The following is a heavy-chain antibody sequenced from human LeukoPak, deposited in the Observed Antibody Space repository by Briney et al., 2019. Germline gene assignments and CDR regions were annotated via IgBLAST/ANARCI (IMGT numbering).Heavy chain of an antibody. CDR1: GFSFGSYG. CDR2: IWYDGSNK. D-gene: IGHD4-11*01. Sequence: GRSLRLSCAASGFSFGSYGMHWVRQAPGKGLEWVAIIWYDGSNKYYADSVRGRFTISRDNSENTLYLQMNSVRAEDTAVYYCAKGGYTNYPDGYYYMDVWGKGTTVTVSS. CDR3: AKGGYTNYPDGYYYMDV. J-gene: IGHJ6*03. V-gene: IGHV3-33*06.